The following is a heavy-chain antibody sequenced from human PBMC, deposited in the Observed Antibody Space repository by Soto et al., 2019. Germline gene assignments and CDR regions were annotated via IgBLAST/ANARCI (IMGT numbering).Heavy chain of an antibody. J-gene: IGHJ4*02. CDR2: IIPIFGTA. CDR1: GGTFSSYA. V-gene: IGHV1-69*13. D-gene: IGHD6-19*01. Sequence: GASVKVSCKASGGTFSSYAISWVRQAPGQGLEWMGGIIPIFGTANYAQKFQGRVTITADESTSTAYMELSSLRSEDTAVYYCATPTRYDSSGWYGFDYWGQGTLVTVSS. CDR3: ATPTRYDSSGWYGFDY.